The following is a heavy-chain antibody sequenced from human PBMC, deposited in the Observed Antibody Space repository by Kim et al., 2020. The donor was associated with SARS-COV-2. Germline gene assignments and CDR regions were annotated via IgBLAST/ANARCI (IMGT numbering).Heavy chain of an antibody. Sequence: GGSPRLSCAASGFTFSSYTVNWVRQAPGKGLEWVSSISSGSSYIYYADSVKGRFTISRDNAKNSLFLQMNSLRVEDTAVYYCARHRAEYSYSSGTFDPWGQGTLVTVSS. CDR1: GFTFSSYT. CDR2: ISSGSSYI. D-gene: IGHD3-10*01. J-gene: IGHJ5*02. V-gene: IGHV3-21*01. CDR3: ARHRAEYSYSSGTFDP.